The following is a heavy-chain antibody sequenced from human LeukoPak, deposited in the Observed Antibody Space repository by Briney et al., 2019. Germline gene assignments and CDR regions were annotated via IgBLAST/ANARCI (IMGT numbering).Heavy chain of an antibody. V-gene: IGHV4-39*01. CDR1: GGSISSSSYY. D-gene: IGHD6-19*01. Sequence: SETLSLSCTVSGGSISSSSYYWGWNRQPPGKGLEWVGSIYYSGSTYYNPSLKSRVTISVDTSKNQFSLKLSSVTAADTAVYCRATSGGYSSGSFDYWGQGTLVTVSS. J-gene: IGHJ4*02. CDR3: ATSGGYSSGSFDY. CDR2: IYYSGST.